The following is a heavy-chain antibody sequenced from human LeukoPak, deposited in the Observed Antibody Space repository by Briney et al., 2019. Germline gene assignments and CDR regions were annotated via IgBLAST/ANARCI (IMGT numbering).Heavy chain of an antibody. CDR2: IYSGGST. Sequence: TGGSLRLSCAASGFTVSSNYMSWVRQAPGKGLEWVSVIYSGGSTYYADSVKGRFTISRDNSKNTLYLQMNSLRAEDTAVYYCARDLGFLEWPNYYYYGMDVWGQGTTVTASS. CDR3: ARDLGFLEWPNYYYYGMDV. D-gene: IGHD3-3*01. V-gene: IGHV3-66*01. J-gene: IGHJ6*02. CDR1: GFTVSSNY.